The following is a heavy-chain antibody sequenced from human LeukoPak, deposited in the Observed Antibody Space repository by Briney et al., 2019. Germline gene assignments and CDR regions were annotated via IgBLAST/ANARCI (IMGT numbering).Heavy chain of an antibody. Sequence: PGGSLRLSRAASGFTFSSYAMSWVRQAPGKGLEWVSAISGSGGSTYYADPVKGRFTISRDNSKNTLYLQMNSLRAEDTAVYYCARVGERWLQLPDYWGQGTLVTVSS. J-gene: IGHJ4*02. V-gene: IGHV3-23*01. D-gene: IGHD5-24*01. CDR3: ARVGERWLQLPDY. CDR2: ISGSGGST. CDR1: GFTFSSYA.